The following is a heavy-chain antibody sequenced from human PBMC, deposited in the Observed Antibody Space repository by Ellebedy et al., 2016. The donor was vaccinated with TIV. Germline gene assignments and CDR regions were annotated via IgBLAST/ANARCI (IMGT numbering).Heavy chain of an antibody. Sequence: GESLKISXAASGFTFSDYYMSWIRQAPGKGLEWVSYISSISSYTNYADSVKGRFTISRDNAKNSLYLQMNSLRAEDTAVYYCARDRPSDDILTGYYTPYYYYYGMDVWGQGTTVTVSS. D-gene: IGHD3-9*01. CDR3: ARDRPSDDILTGYYTPYYYYYGMDV. CDR1: GFTFSDYY. V-gene: IGHV3-11*05. CDR2: ISSISSYT. J-gene: IGHJ6*02.